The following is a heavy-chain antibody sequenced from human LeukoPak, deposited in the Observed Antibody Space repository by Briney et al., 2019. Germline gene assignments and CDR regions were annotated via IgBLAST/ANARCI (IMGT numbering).Heavy chain of an antibody. D-gene: IGHD6-19*01. CDR2: ISYDGSNK. V-gene: IGHV3-30*03. J-gene: IGHJ6*02. CDR3: ARDSSGGSYYCYGMDV. CDR1: GFTFSSYG. Sequence: GGSLRLSCAASGFTFSSYGMHWVRQAPGKGLEWVAVISYDGSNKYYADSVKGRFTISRDDSKNTLYLQMNSLRAEDTAVYYCARDSSGGSYYCYGMDVWGQGTTVTVSS.